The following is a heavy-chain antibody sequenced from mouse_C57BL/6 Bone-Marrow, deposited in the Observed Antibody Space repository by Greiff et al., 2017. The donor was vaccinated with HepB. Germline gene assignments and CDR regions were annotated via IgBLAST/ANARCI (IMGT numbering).Heavy chain of an antibody. D-gene: IGHD1-1*01. Sequence: VKLMESGPGLVAPSQSLSITCTVSGFSLTSYAISWVRQPPGKGLEWLGVIWTGGGTNYNSALKSRLSISKDNSKSQVFLKMHSLQTDDTARYYCARNGDSYGTYWYFDVWGTGTTVTVSS. V-gene: IGHV2-9-1*01. CDR1: GFSLTSYA. CDR3: ARNGDSYGTYWYFDV. J-gene: IGHJ1*03. CDR2: IWTGGGT.